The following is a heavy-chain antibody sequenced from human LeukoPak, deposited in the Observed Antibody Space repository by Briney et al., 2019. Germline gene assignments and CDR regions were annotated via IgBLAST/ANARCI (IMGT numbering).Heavy chain of an antibody. V-gene: IGHV4-61*09. CDR2: IYSSGST. J-gene: IGHJ6*03. Sequence: SETLSPTCTVSGDSMNSGSYFWIWIRQPAGKGLEFIGHIYSSGSTHYNPSLKSRVTISVDTSKNQISLKLSSMTAADTAVYYCARVGGDYSYYYMDVWGKGTSVTVSS. CDR3: ARVGGDYSYYYMDV. D-gene: IGHD2-21*01. CDR1: GDSMNSGSYF.